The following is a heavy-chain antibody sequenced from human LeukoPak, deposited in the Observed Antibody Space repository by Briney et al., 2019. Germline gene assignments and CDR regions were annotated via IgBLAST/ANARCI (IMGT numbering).Heavy chain of an antibody. CDR2: ISGSCGSP. V-gene: IGHV3-23*01. D-gene: IGHD6-19*01. CDR3: AKARSSGSRWDY. Sequence: PGGSLRLSCAASEFTFSSYAMSEVRHAPGTGLDWFSAISGSCGSPYYADSVKGLFTISRDNSKNTLYLQMNSLRAEDTAVYYCAKARSSGSRWDYWGQGTLVTVSS. CDR1: EFTFSSYA. J-gene: IGHJ4*02.